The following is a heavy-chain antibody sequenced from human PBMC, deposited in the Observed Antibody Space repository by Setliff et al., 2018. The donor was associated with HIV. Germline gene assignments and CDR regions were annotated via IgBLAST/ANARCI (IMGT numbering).Heavy chain of an antibody. Sequence: PSETLSLTCTVSGDSMSNATFYWSWVRKPAGKRLEWIGHISPSESTNYHPALKSRATISLDTSKSQVHLTLTSVTAADTAVYHCARVGSVGYYRFFDYWGQGALVTVSS. D-gene: IGHD1-26*01. CDR2: ISPSEST. CDR1: GDSMSNATFY. V-gene: IGHV4-61*09. CDR3: ARVGSVGYYRFFDY. J-gene: IGHJ4*02.